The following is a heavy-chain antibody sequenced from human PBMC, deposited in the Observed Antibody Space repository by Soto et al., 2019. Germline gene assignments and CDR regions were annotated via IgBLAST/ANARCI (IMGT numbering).Heavy chain of an antibody. D-gene: IGHD3-10*01. CDR1: GGSISSYY. J-gene: IGHJ6*03. V-gene: IGHV4-59*01. CDR3: ARRIRTFGVRGVISDKYYYYYMDV. CDR2: IYYSGST. Sequence: SETLSLTCTVSGGSISSYYWSWIRQPPGKGLEWIGYIYYSGSTNYNPSLKSRVTISVDTSKNQFSLKLSSVTAADTAVYYCARRIRTFGVRGVISDKYYYYYMDVWGKGTTVTVSS.